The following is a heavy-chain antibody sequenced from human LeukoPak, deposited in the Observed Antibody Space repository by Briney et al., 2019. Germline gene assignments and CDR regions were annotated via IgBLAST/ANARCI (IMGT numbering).Heavy chain of an antibody. CDR2: ISAYNGNT. CDR3: ARDVGDIVTIPAAISVP. J-gene: IGHJ5*02. Sequence: ASVKVSCKASGGTFSSYAISWVRQAPGQGLEWMGWISAYNGNTNYAQMVQGRVTMTTDTSTSTAYMEVRSLRSDDTAMYYCARDVGDIVTIPAAISVPWGQGTLVTVSP. V-gene: IGHV1-18*01. D-gene: IGHD2-2*01. CDR1: GGTFSSYA.